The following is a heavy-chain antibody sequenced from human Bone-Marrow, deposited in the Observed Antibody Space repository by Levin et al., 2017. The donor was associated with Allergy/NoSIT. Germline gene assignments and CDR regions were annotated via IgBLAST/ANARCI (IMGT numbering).Heavy chain of an antibody. V-gene: IGHV4-4*07. Sequence: SETLSLTCTVSGGSISSYYWSWIRQPAGKGLEWIGRIYTSGSTNYNPSLKSRVTMSVDTSKNQFSLKLSSVTAADTAVYYCARVRDPSSSWAGYFDYVGQGTLVTVSS. CDR1: GGSISSYY. J-gene: IGHJ4*02. CDR3: ARVRDPSSSWAGYFDY. D-gene: IGHD6-13*01. CDR2: IYTSGST.